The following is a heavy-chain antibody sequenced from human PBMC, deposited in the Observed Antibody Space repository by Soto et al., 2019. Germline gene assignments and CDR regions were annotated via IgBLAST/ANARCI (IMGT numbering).Heavy chain of an antibody. CDR2: ISSSSSTI. V-gene: IGHV3-48*01. CDR3: ARVANYYGSGSYYRSRYYYYGMDV. J-gene: IGHJ6*02. CDR1: GFTFSTYA. D-gene: IGHD3-10*01. Sequence: PGGSLRLSCAASGFTFSTYAMSWVRRAPGKGLEWVSYISSSSSTIYYADSVKGRFTISRDNAKNSLYLQMNSLRAEDTAVYYCARVANYYGSGSYYRSRYYYYGMDVWGQGTTVTVSS.